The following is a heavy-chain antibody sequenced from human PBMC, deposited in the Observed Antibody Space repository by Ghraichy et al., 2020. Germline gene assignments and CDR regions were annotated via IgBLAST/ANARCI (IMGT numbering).Heavy chain of an antibody. CDR3: ARFGATVTTLEFAY. J-gene: IGHJ4*02. CDR2: IIHSGTS. V-gene: IGHV4-34*12. D-gene: IGHD4-17*01. Sequence: ESLNISCAVYGGSFSAYNWNWIRQAPGKGLEWIGEIIHSGTSNYNPSLKSRVTISADTSKRQVSLKLSSVTAADTAIYYCARFGATVTTLEFAYWGQGTLVTV. CDR1: GGSFSAYN.